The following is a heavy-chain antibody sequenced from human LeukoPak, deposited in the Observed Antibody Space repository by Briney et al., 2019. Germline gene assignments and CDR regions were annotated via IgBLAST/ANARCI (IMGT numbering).Heavy chain of an antibody. Sequence: GASVKVSCKASGGTFSRYAISWVRQAPGQGLEWMGGIIPICGTANYAQKFQGRVTITADESTSTAYMEMSSLRSEDTAVYYCARSPGGDPRGRLDHWGQGTLVTVSS. V-gene: IGHV1-69*13. CDR3: ARSPGGDPRGRLDH. J-gene: IGHJ4*02. CDR1: GGTFSRYA. D-gene: IGHD3-16*01. CDR2: IIPICGTA.